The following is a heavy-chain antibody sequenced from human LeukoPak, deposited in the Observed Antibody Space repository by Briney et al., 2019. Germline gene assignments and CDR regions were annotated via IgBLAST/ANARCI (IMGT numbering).Heavy chain of an antibody. CDR3: ARRYCGDDCYPYYLDY. V-gene: IGHV3-7*03. CDR2: INQDGSEK. D-gene: IGHD2-21*02. J-gene: IGHJ4*02. Sequence: GGSLRLSCAASGFTSSSYWMSWVRQAPGKGLEWVANINQDGSEKYSVDSVKGRFTISRDNAKSSLYLQMNSLRLEDTAIYYCARRYCGDDCYPYYLDYWGQGTLVTVSS. CDR1: GFTSSSYW.